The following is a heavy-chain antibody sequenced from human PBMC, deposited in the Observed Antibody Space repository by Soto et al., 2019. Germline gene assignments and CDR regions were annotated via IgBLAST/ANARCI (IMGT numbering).Heavy chain of an antibody. CDR3: TNLMRASRRSIRG. J-gene: IGHJ4*02. CDR1: GFTFSSYG. V-gene: IGHV3-30*18. CDR2: ISYDGSNK. Sequence: QVQLVESGGGVVQPGRSLRLSCAASGFTFSSYGMHWVRQAPGKGLEWVAVISYDGSNKYYADSVKGRFTISRNNSKHKQFVNRNSLRSQDTAVYYSTNLMRASRRSIRGWGQGTLVTVSS. D-gene: IGHD2-2*02.